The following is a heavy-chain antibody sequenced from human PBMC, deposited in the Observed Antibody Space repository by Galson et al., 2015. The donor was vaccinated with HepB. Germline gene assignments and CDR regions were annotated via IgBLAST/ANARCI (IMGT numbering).Heavy chain of an antibody. J-gene: IGHJ4*02. CDR2: ISYDGNNK. V-gene: IGHV3-30-3*01. CDR1: GFTFSSYA. CDR3: ARDLSNTWSRFDY. Sequence: SLRLSCAASGFTFSSYAMHWVRQAPGKGLEWVAVISYDGNNKYYADSVKGRFTISRDNSKNTLYLQMNSLRAEDTAVYYCARDLSNTWSRFDYWGQGTLVTVSS. D-gene: IGHD6-13*01.